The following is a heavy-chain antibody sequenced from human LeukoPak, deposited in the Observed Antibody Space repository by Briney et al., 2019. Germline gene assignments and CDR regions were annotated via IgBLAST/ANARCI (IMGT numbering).Heavy chain of an antibody. D-gene: IGHD3-22*01. J-gene: IGHJ3*02. V-gene: IGHV1-46*01. CDR1: GYTFTGYH. CDR3: AREMYDSSGYYYVSSAFDI. Sequence: ASVKVSCKASGYTFTGYHIHWVRRAPGQGLEWMGIINPSGGSTSYAQKFQGRVTMTRDTSTSTVYMELSSLRSEDTAVYYCAREMYDSSGYYYVSSAFDIWGQGTMVTVSS. CDR2: INPSGGST.